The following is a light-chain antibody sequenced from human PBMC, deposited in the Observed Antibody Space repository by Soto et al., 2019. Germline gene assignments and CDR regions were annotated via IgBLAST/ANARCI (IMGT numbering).Light chain of an antibody. CDR3: QQSYSTPYT. CDR2: AAS. J-gene: IGKJ2*01. Sequence: DIQMTQSPSSLSASVGDRVTITCRASQSLRRYLNWYQQKPGKAPKLLIYAASSLQSGVPSRFSGSGSGTDCPLTISSLQPEDFATYYCQQSYSTPYTFGQGTKLEIK. CDR1: QSLRRY. V-gene: IGKV1-39*01.